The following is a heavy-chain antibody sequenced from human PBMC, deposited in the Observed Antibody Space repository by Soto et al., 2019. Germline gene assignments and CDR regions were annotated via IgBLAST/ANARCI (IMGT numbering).Heavy chain of an antibody. CDR2: ISAYNGNT. CDR3: AREWGGIVGATPDY. CDR1: GYTFTSYC. Sequence: QVQLVQSGAEVKKPGSSVKVSCKASGYTFTSYCISWVRQAPGQGLEWMGWISAYNGNTNYAQKLQGRVTMTTDTTTSTAYMEMRSLRSVDTAVYYCAREWGGIVGATPDYWGQGTLVTVSS. V-gene: IGHV1-18*01. D-gene: IGHD1-26*01. J-gene: IGHJ4*02.